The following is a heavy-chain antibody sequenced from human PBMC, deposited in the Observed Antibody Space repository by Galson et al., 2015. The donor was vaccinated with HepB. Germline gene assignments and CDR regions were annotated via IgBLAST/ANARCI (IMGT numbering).Heavy chain of an antibody. V-gene: IGHV3-23*01. CDR2: NSNSGYST. J-gene: IGHJ4*02. CDR3: AKGISGSYPDYYFDF. Sequence: SLRLSCAASGFTFKNYPMTWVRQAPGKGLEWVPANSNSGYSTDYADSVKGQFTISRDNSKSTLSLQMSSLRAEDTAVYYCAKGISGSYPDYYFDFWGQGTLVTVSS. D-gene: IGHD1-26*01. CDR1: GFTFKNYP.